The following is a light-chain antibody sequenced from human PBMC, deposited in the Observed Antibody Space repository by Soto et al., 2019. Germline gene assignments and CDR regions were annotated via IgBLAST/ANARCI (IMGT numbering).Light chain of an antibody. CDR3: QQYDTYPST. CDR1: QGINNW. CDR2: AAF. V-gene: IGKV1D-16*01. Sequence: TQMTQSPSALSASVGDRVTMTCRASQGINNWLAWYQQKPGEAPKSLISAAFNLQSGVPSRFSGSGSGTDFTLTISSLQPEDFATYYCQQYDTYPSTFGGGTKVEIK. J-gene: IGKJ4*01.